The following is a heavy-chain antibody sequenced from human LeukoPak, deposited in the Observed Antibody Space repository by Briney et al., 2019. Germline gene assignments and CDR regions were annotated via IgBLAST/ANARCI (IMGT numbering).Heavy chain of an antibody. CDR1: GFTFSSYG. Sequence: GGSLRLSCAASGFTFSSYGMHWVRQAPGKGLEWVAFIRYDGSNKYYADSVKGRFTISRDNSKNTLDLQMNSLRAEDTAVYYCAKDHSNYGERFDYWGQGTLVTVSS. V-gene: IGHV3-30*02. CDR3: AKDHSNYGERFDY. CDR2: IRYDGSNK. J-gene: IGHJ4*02. D-gene: IGHD4-11*01.